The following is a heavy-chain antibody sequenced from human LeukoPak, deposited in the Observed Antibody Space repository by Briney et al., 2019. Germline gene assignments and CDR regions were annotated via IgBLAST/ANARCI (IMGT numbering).Heavy chain of an antibody. J-gene: IGHJ3*02. Sequence: GGSLRLSCAASGFTFSSYSMNWVRQAPGKGLEWVSSITSSSSYIYYADSVKGRFTISRDNAKNSLYLQMNSLRAEDTAVYYCARDRGIMITFGGVIVDDAFDIWGQGTMVTVSS. D-gene: IGHD3-16*02. CDR2: ITSSSSYI. CDR3: ARDRGIMITFGGVIVDDAFDI. V-gene: IGHV3-21*01. CDR1: GFTFSSYS.